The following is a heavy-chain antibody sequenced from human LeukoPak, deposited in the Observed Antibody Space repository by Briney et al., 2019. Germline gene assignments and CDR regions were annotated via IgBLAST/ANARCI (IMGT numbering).Heavy chain of an antibody. Sequence: SVKVSCKASGGTFSSYTISWVRQAPGQGLEWMGRIIPILGIANYAQKFQGRVTITADKSTSTAYMELSSLRSEDTAVYYCARGNPLSIVGYDRHFDYWGQGTLVTVPS. CDR2: IIPILGIA. CDR1: GGTFSSYT. V-gene: IGHV1-69*02. CDR3: ARGNPLSIVGYDRHFDY. D-gene: IGHD1-26*01. J-gene: IGHJ4*02.